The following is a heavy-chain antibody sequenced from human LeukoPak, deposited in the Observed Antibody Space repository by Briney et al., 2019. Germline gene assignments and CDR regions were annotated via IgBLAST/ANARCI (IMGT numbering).Heavy chain of an antibody. D-gene: IGHD3-22*01. CDR2: ISDSGIT. Sequence: PSETLSLTCSVPGGSMKNSFWSWIRQPPGKGLEWIGYISDSGITNYNPSLKSRVSFSVDTSKGHFYLNLRSVTAADTALYFCARNRFYLSGAYYFDPWGRGTLVTVSS. CDR3: ARNRFYLSGAYYFDP. CDR1: GGSMKNSF. V-gene: IGHV4-59*01. J-gene: IGHJ5*02.